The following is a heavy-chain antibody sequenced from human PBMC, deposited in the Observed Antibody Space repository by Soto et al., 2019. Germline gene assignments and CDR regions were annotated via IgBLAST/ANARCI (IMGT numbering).Heavy chain of an antibody. CDR1: GFNFSHYA. J-gene: IGHJ6*02. V-gene: IGHV3-30*03. D-gene: IGHD2-2*01. CDR3: TRGPYCDTSSCFLPNYYFAMDV. Sequence: SLRLSCEASGFNFSHYAMHWVRQAPGKGLEWLAIISLEGSNKYSAKPVKDRFTISRDNSKSTLYLQMNSLRPEDTAVYYCTRGPYCDTSSCFLPNYYFAMDVWGRGTTVTVSS. CDR2: ISLEGSNK.